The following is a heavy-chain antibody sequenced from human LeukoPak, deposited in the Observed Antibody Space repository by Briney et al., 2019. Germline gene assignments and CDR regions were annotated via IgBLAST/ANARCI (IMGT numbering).Heavy chain of an antibody. Sequence: ASVKVSCKASGYTFTGYYMHWVRQAPGQGLEWMGWINPNSGGTNYAQKFQGRATMTRDTSISTAYMELSRLRSDDTAVYYCARDHCGGDCYSEGFDYWGQGTLVTVSS. CDR3: ARDHCGGDCYSEGFDY. CDR1: GYTFTGYY. V-gene: IGHV1-2*02. J-gene: IGHJ4*02. D-gene: IGHD2-21*02. CDR2: INPNSGGT.